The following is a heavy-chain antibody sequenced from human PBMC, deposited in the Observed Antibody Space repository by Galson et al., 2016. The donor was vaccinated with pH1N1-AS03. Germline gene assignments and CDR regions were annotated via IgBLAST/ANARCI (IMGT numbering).Heavy chain of an antibody. V-gene: IGHV1-69*05. D-gene: IGHD4-11*01. J-gene: IGHJ6*02. Sequence: VSCKASGLTFSSYAISWVRQAPGQGLEWMGGVKGIFRTTNYAQKFQGRITITMDQSTGTAYMEVSSLRAEDTAVYYCAKDHSNFYGMDVWGQGTTVTVS. CDR1: GLTFSSYA. CDR3: AKDHSNFYGMDV. CDR2: VKGIFRTT.